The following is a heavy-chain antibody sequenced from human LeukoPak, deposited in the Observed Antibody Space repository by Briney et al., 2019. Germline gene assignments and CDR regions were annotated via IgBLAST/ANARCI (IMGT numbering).Heavy chain of an antibody. D-gene: IGHD6-19*01. Sequence: GGSLRLSCAASGFTFSSYGMHWVRQAPGKGLEWVAVISYDGSNKYYADSVKGRFTISRDNSKNTLYLQMNSLRAEDTAVYYCAKAPPTYSSGWLYWYFDLWGRGTLVTVSS. J-gene: IGHJ2*01. CDR1: GFTFSSYG. CDR2: ISYDGSNK. V-gene: IGHV3-30*18. CDR3: AKAPPTYSSGWLYWYFDL.